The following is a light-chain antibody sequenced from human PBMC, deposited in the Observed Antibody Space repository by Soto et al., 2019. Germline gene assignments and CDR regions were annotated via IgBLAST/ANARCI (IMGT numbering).Light chain of an antibody. Sequence: ELVMTQSPATQSVSPGERATLSCRASQSVSSNLAWYQQKPGQAPRLLIYGASTRATGIPAKFSGSGSGTEFTLTISSLQSEDFAVYYCQQYNNWLWTFGQGTKVDIK. CDR1: QSVSSN. CDR2: GAS. CDR3: QQYNNWLWT. V-gene: IGKV3-15*01. J-gene: IGKJ1*01.